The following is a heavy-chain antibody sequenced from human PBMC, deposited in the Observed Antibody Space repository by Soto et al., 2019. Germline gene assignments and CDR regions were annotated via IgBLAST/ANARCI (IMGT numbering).Heavy chain of an antibody. CDR1: GDSIISSSHY. V-gene: IGHV4-39*01. CDR2: IHYSGTS. CDR3: ARHWIAGSSIP. D-gene: IGHD2-21*01. Sequence: SETLSLTCSVSGDSIISSSHYFCWIRQPPGKGLEWIGSIHYSGTSYYNPSLKSRVTIFVDTSKNQLSLKLSSVTAADTAVYYCARHWIAGSSIPWGQGTLVTVSS. J-gene: IGHJ5*02.